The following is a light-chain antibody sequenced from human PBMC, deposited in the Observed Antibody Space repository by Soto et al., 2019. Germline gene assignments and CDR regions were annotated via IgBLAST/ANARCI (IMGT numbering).Light chain of an antibody. J-gene: IGLJ3*02. CDR3: VAWDDSLSSPV. CDR1: SSNIGINY. Sequence: QSVLTQPPSASGTPGQRVTISCSGSSSNIGINYVYWYQQLPGTAPKLLIYRNNQRPSGVPDRFSGSKSGTSASLAISGLRSEDEADYYCVAWDDSLSSPVFGGGTKVTVL. V-gene: IGLV1-47*01. CDR2: RNN.